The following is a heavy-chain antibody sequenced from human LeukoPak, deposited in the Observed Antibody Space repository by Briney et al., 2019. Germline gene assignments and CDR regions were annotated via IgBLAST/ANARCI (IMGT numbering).Heavy chain of an antibody. CDR2: ISGSGGRT. D-gene: IGHD3-10*01. Sequence: QAGGXLRXXXXXXXXTFSXXAXSWVXQAXGXGLEWVSGISGSGGRTNYADSVKGRFTISRDNSKNTLYLQMNSLRAEDTAVYYCAKRVPSRGSDVWGQGTMVTVSS. J-gene: IGHJ3*01. CDR3: AKRVPSRGSDV. CDR1: XXTFSXXA. V-gene: IGHV3-23*01.